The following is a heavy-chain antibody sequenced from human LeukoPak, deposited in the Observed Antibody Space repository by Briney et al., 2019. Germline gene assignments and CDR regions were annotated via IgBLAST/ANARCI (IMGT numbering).Heavy chain of an antibody. CDR3: ARDWSRYDSSGYFPSDY. D-gene: IGHD3-22*01. CDR2: ISAYNGNT. Sequence: ASVKVSCKASGYTFTSYGISWVRQAPGQGLEWMGWISAYNGNTNYAQKLQGRVTMTTDTSTSTAYMELRSLRSDDTDVYYCARDWSRYDSSGYFPSDYWGQGTLVTVSS. V-gene: IGHV1-18*01. J-gene: IGHJ4*02. CDR1: GYTFTSYG.